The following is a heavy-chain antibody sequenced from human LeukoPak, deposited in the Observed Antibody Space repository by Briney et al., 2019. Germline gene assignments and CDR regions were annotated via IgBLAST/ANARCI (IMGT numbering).Heavy chain of an antibody. V-gene: IGHV1-69*05. CDR1: GGTLSSYA. J-gene: IGHJ6*03. CDR2: IILIFGTA. Sequence: GASVKVSCKASGGTLSSYAISWVRQAPGQGLEWMGRIILIFGTANYAQKFQGRVTITTDESTSTAYMELSSLRSEDTAVYYCARENSEYYYDTSGYPSYYYYYMDVWGKGTTVTVSS. CDR3: ARENSEYYYDTSGYPSYYYYYMDV. D-gene: IGHD3-22*01.